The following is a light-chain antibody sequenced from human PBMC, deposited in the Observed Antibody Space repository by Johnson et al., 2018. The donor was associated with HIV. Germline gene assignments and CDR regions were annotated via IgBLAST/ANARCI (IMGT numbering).Light chain of an antibody. V-gene: IGLV1-51*01. Sequence: LTQPPSVSAAPGQKVTISCSGSSSNIGNNYVSWYQQVPGTAHKLLIYDNDKRPPGIPDRSTGPKSGTSVTLVITGLRTGDAGDYFCGAWNSTLNAYVFATGTKVTVL. J-gene: IGLJ1*01. CDR2: DND. CDR3: GAWNSTLNAYV. CDR1: SSNIGNNY.